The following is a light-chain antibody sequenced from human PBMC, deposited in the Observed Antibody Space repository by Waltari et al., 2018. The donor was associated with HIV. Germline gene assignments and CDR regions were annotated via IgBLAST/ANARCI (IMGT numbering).Light chain of an antibody. CDR2: ENN. Sequence: TQPPSVSAAPGQKVTISCSGSSSNIGNNYVSWYQQLPGTAPKLLIYENNKRPSGIPDRFSGSKSGTSATLGIPGLQTGDEADDYCGTWDSSLSAWVFGGGTKLTVL. V-gene: IGLV1-51*02. CDR1: SSNIGNNY. CDR3: GTWDSSLSAWV. J-gene: IGLJ3*02.